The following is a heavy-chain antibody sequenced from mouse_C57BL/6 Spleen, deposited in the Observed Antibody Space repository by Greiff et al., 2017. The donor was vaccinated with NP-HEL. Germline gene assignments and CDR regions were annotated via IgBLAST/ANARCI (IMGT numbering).Heavy chain of an antibody. Sequence: EVQLVESGPGLVKPSQSLSLTCSVTGYSITSGYYRNWIRQFPGNKLEWMGYISYDGSNNYNPSLKNRISITRDTSKNQFFLKLNSVTTEDAATYYCATYYSNYFFAYWGQGTLVTVSA. V-gene: IGHV3-6*01. CDR1: GYSITSGYY. CDR2: ISYDGSN. J-gene: IGHJ3*01. D-gene: IGHD2-5*01. CDR3: ATYYSNYFFAY.